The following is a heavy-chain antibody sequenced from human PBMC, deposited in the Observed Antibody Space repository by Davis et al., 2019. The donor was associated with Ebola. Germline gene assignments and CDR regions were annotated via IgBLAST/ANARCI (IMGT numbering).Heavy chain of an antibody. Sequence: GGSLRLSCAVSGFTFSSYWMSWVRQAPGKGLEWVANIKQDGSEKHYVDSVKGRFTISRDNAKNSLYLQMNSLRAEDTAVYYCARGWMERWGQGTLVIVSS. D-gene: IGHD5-12*01. CDR2: IKQDGSEK. J-gene: IGHJ4*02. CDR1: GFTFSSYW. V-gene: IGHV3-7*01. CDR3: ARGWMER.